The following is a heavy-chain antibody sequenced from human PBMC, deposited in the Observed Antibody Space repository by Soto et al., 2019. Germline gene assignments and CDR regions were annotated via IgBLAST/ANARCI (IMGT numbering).Heavy chain of an antibody. J-gene: IGHJ6*02. D-gene: IGHD3-16*01. CDR2: IWYDGSNK. CDR3: AGDWGPIGGGWSYYGRAF. Sequence: VQLVESGGGLVQPGGSLRLSCAASGFTFSSYGMHWVRQAPGKGLEWVAVIWYDGSNKYYADSVKGRFTISRDNSKNRLYRQRTGLRAGDTAGIYWAGDWGPIGGGWSYYGRAFWGQGPRVTVPS. CDR1: GFTFSSYG. V-gene: IGHV3-33*08.